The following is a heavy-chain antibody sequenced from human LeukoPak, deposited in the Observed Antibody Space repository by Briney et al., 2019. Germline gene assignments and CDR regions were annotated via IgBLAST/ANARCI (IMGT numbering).Heavy chain of an antibody. Sequence: GGSLRLSCAASGFTFSSYSMNWVRQAPGKGLEWVSSISSSSSYIYYADSVKGRFTISRDNAENSLYLQMNSLRAEDTAVYYCARDGAYQGYFDYWGQGTLVTVSS. V-gene: IGHV3-21*01. J-gene: IGHJ4*02. CDR1: GFTFSSYS. CDR3: ARDGAYQGYFDY. CDR2: ISSSSSYI.